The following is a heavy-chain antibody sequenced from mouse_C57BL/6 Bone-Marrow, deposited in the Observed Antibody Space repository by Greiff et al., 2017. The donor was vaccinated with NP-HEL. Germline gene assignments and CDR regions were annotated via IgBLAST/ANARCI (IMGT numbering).Heavy chain of an antibody. CDR1: GYSITSGYY. V-gene: IGHV3-6*01. CDR3: ATVVSRMDY. J-gene: IGHJ4*01. D-gene: IGHD1-1*01. Sequence: EVQLQQSGPGLVKPSQSLSLTCSVPGYSITSGYYWNWIRQFPGNKLEWMGYISYDGSNNYNPSLKNRISITRDTSKNQFFLKLNSVTTEDTATYYCATVVSRMDYWGQGTSVTVSS. CDR2: ISYDGSN.